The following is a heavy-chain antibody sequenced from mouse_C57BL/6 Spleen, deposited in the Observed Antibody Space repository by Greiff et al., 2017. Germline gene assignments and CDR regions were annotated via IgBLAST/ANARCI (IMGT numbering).Heavy chain of an antibody. CDR1: GYTFTSYG. V-gene: IGHV1-81*01. J-gene: IGHJ2*01. CDR3: ARLDGSLDY. Sequence: VQLQQSGAELVRPGASVKLSCKASGYTFTSYGISWVKQRTGQGLEWIGEIYPGSGNTYYNEKFKGKATLPADKSSSTAYMELRTLTSEASEVYFCARLDGSLDYWGQGTTLTVSS. D-gene: IGHD2-3*01. CDR2: IYPGSGNT.